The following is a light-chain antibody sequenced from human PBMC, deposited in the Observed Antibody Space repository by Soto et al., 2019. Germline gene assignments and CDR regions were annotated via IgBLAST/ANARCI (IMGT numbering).Light chain of an antibody. CDR3: SSYTRSSTDV. CDR1: SSDVGGYNY. CDR2: DVS. V-gene: IGLV2-14*01. J-gene: IGLJ1*01. Sequence: QSALTQPASVSGSPGQSITISCTGTSSDVGGYNYVSWYQQHPGKAPKLMIYDVSNRPSGVSNRFSGSKSGNTASLTISGRQAEDEADYYCSSYTRSSTDVFGTGTKLTVL.